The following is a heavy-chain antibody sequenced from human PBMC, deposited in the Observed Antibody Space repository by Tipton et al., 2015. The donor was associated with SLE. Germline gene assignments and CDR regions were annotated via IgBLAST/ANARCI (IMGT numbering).Heavy chain of an antibody. J-gene: IGHJ5*02. D-gene: IGHD3-22*01. CDR3: ARDSSGGYNWFDP. CDR1: GGSISNYY. CDR2: IFYSGST. V-gene: IGHV4-59*01. Sequence: TLSLTCTVSGGSISNYYWNWIRQPPGKGLEWIGYIFYSGSTNYNPSLKSRVTISVDTSKNQFSLKLKSVTAADSAVYYCARDSSGGYNWFDPWGQGTLVTVSS.